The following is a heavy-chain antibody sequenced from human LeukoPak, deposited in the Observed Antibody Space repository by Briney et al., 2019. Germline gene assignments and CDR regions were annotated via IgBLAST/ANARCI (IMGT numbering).Heavy chain of an antibody. CDR1: GGSFSAHY. Sequence: SETLSLTCAVYGGSFSAHYWSWIRQPPGKGLEWIGEINHSGSTNYNPSLKSRVTISVDTSKNQFSLKLSSVTAADTAVYYCARQYSSGWYGDSFDYWGQGTLVTVSS. D-gene: IGHD6-19*01. CDR3: ARQYSSGWYGDSFDY. J-gene: IGHJ4*02. CDR2: INHSGST. V-gene: IGHV4-34*01.